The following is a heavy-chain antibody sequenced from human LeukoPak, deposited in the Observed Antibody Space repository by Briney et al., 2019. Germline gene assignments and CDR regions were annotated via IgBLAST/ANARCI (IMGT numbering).Heavy chain of an antibody. CDR3: AKDRRFGELSRYYFDY. V-gene: IGHV3-7*01. Sequence: PGGSLRLSCAASGFTFSNYWMSWVRQAPGKGLEWVANIKQDRSEKYYVDSVKGRFTISRDNSKNTLYLQMNSLRAEDTAVYYCAKDRRFGELSRYYFDYWGQGTLVTVSS. J-gene: IGHJ4*02. CDR2: IKQDRSEK. D-gene: IGHD3-10*01. CDR1: GFTFSNYW.